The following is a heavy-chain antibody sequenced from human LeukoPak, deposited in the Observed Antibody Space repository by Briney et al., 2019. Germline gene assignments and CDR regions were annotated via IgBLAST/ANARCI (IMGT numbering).Heavy chain of an antibody. CDR1: RFNFSAYA. CDR3: VRDRGLGQWLDY. V-gene: IGHV3-23*01. CDR2: LDASGAPT. D-gene: IGHD6-19*01. Sequence: GGSLRLSCAASRFNFSAYAMSWVRQAPGERLEWVSSLDASGAPTYYADSVKGRFTISRDNSKNSLCLQMNSLRAEDTAIYYCVRDRGLGQWLDYWGQGNLVTVSS. J-gene: IGHJ4*02.